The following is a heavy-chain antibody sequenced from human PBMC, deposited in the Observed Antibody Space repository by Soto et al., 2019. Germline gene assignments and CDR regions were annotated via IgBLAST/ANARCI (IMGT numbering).Heavy chain of an antibody. J-gene: IGHJ5*02. CDR2: IRSKAYGGNT. Sequence: GGSLRLSCTASGFTFGDYAMSWFRQAPGKGLEWVAFIRSKAYGGNTAYAASVKGRFTISRDDSKSIAYLQMNSLKTEDSAVYYCTRYNWFDPWGQGTLVTVSS. CDR1: GFTFGDYA. CDR3: TRYNWFDP. V-gene: IGHV3-49*03.